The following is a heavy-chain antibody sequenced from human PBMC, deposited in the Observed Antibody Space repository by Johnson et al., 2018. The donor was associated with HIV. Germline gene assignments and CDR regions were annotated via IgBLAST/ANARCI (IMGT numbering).Heavy chain of an antibody. Sequence: VQLVESGGGLVQPGVSLRLSCAASGFTVSSNYMSWVRQAPGKGLEWVSVIYSGGSTYYADSVKGRFTISRDNSRNTLYLQMNSLRVEDTAVYFCAGKTGYDAFDMWGQGTMVTVSS. CDR3: AGKTGYDAFDM. J-gene: IGHJ3*02. CDR2: IYSGGST. V-gene: IGHV3-66*02. CDR1: GFTVSSNY. D-gene: IGHD3-9*01.